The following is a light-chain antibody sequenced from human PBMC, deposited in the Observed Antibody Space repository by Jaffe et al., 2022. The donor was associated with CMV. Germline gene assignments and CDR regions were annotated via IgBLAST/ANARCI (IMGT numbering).Light chain of an antibody. CDR2: AAS. V-gene: IGKV1-39*01. Sequence: DIQMTQSPSSLSASVGDRVTITCRASQSISSYLNWYQQKPGKAPKLLIYAASSLQSGVPSRVSGSGSGAGFTLTISSLQPEDFATYYCQQSYSTPWTFGQGTKVEIK. J-gene: IGKJ1*01. CDR3: QQSYSTPWT. CDR1: QSISSY.